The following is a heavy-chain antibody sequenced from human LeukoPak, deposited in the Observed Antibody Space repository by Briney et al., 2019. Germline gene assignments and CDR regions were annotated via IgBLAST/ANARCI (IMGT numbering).Heavy chain of an antibody. J-gene: IGHJ5*01. D-gene: IGHD2-15*01. V-gene: IGHV3-48*01. CDR2: ISTGSDVI. CDR1: GFTFSLFS. Sequence: GGSLRLSCAAPGFTFSLFSISWVRQAPGKGLEWVSYISTGSDVIYYADSVRGRFSISRDDASNSVSLQMNSLRADDTAVYYCARDVGYCSGGSCYRWFASWGQGTLVTVSS. CDR3: ARDVGYCSGGSCYRWFAS.